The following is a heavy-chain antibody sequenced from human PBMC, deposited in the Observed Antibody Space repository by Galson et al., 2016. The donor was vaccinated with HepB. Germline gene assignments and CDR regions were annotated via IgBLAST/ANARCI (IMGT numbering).Heavy chain of an antibody. Sequence: SVKVSCKASSYTFTTYGISWVRQAPGQGLEWMGWINPKNDNRIYAQKFQGRLILTTGTSTTTAYMELRSLRPDDTAVYYCARRKLTNYGVGNGMDVWGQGTTVTVSS. D-gene: IGHD3-16*01. CDR3: ARRKLTNYGVGNGMDV. CDR1: SYTFTTYG. CDR2: INPKNDNR. V-gene: IGHV1-18*01. J-gene: IGHJ6*02.